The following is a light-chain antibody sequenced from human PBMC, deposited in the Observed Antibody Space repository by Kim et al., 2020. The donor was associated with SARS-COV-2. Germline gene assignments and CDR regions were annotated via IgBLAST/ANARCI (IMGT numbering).Light chain of an antibody. V-gene: IGKV1-39*01. Sequence: SIGVQFTVDYRASQSISRYLNSSQQKPGKPPIQLISSRSSLQNGVPTSFSGGGSSTDFTLYIGSMKPEDFASYYCQQSSSTPQITFGQGTRLEI. CDR1: QSISRY. J-gene: IGKJ5*01. CDR3: QQSSSTPQIT. CDR2: SRS.